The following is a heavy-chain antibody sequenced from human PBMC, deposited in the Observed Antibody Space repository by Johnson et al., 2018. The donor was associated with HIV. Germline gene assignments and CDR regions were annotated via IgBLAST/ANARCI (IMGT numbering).Heavy chain of an antibody. CDR1: GFTFGDYA. V-gene: IGHV3-7*03. J-gene: IGHJ3*02. CDR3: AKDINVLVENAVDI. D-gene: IGHD2-8*01. CDR2: IKQDGSEK. Sequence: VQLVESGGGMVQPGRSLRLSCTASGFTFGDYAMSWFRQAPGKGLEWVANIKQDGSEKYYVDSVKGRFTISRDNANNSLYLQMNSLRAEDTALYDCAKDINVLVENAVDIWGQGTMVTVSS.